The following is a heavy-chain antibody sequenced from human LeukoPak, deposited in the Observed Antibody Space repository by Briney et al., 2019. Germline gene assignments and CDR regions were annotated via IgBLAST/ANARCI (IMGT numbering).Heavy chain of an antibody. Sequence: PSETLSLTYTVSGGSISSAGYYWTWIRQHPGKGLEWIGYIYYSGSTYYSPSLKSRVTISLDTSRNQFSLNLSSVTAADTAVYYCAAYGLGSSRRFDPWGQGTLVTVSS. D-gene: IGHD3-10*01. CDR2: IYYSGST. CDR1: GGSISSAGYY. J-gene: IGHJ5*02. CDR3: AAYGLGSSRRFDP. V-gene: IGHV4-31*03.